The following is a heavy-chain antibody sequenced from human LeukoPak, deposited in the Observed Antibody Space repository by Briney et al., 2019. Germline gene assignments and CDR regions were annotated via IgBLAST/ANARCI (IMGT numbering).Heavy chain of an antibody. Sequence: ASETLSLTCTVSGGSISSYYWSWIRQPPGKGLEWIGYIYYSGSTNYNPSLKSRVTISVDTSKNQFSLKLSSVTAADTAVYYCARGLGIPRPYKFDYWGQGTLVTVSS. J-gene: IGHJ4*02. V-gene: IGHV4-59*01. CDR2: IYYSGST. CDR3: ARGLGIPRPYKFDY. CDR1: GGSISSYY. D-gene: IGHD1-1*01.